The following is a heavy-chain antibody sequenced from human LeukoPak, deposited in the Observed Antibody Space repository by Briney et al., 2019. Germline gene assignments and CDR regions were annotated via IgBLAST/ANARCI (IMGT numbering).Heavy chain of an antibody. CDR3: GRSAVTAAATVDY. CDR2: IYYSGST. J-gene: IGHJ4*02. CDR1: GGSISSGGYY. Sequence: KSSETLSLTCTVSGGSISSGGYYWSWIRQHPGKGLEWIGYIYYSGSTYYNPSLKSRVTILVDTSQNQFSLKLSSVTAADTAVYYCGRSAVTAAATVDYWGQGTLVTVSS. V-gene: IGHV4-31*03. D-gene: IGHD6-13*01.